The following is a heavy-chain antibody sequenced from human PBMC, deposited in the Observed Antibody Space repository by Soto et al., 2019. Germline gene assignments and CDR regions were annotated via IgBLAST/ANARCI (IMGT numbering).Heavy chain of an antibody. Sequence: EVQLVESGGGLVQPGGSLRLSCAASGFTLSSYSMNWVRQAPGQGLEWVSYISSSSSTIYYADSVKGRFTISRDNAKNSLYLQMNSLRAEDTAVYYCAREEGLLNWFDPWGQGTPVTVSS. J-gene: IGHJ5*02. D-gene: IGHD1-26*01. CDR1: GFTLSSYS. CDR3: AREEGLLNWFDP. CDR2: ISSSSSTI. V-gene: IGHV3-48*01.